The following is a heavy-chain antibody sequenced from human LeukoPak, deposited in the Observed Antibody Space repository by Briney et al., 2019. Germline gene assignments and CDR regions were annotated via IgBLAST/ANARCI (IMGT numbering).Heavy chain of an antibody. CDR2: INPNSGGT. Sequence: ASVKVSCKASGYTFTGYYMHWVRQAPGQGLEWMGWINPNSGGTNYAQKFQGRVTMTRDTSISTACMELSRLRSDDTAVYYCAFIVRYCSSTSCSFDYWGQGTLVTVSS. CDR1: GYTFTGYY. J-gene: IGHJ4*02. CDR3: AFIVRYCSSTSCSFDY. D-gene: IGHD2-2*01. V-gene: IGHV1-2*02.